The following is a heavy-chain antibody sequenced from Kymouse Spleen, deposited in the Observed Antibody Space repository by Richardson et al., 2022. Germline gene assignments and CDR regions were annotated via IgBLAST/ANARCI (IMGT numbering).Heavy chain of an antibody. D-gene: IGHD2-8*01. CDR1: GGSISSSSYY. J-gene: IGHJ5*02. CDR2: IYYSGST. CDR3: ARGGYCTNGVCYGNWFDP. Sequence: QLQLQESGPGLVKPSETLSLTCTVSGGSISSSSYYWGWIRQPPGKGLEWIGSIYYSGSTYYNPSLKSRVTISVDTSKNQFSLKLSSVTAADTAVYYCARGGYCTNGVCYGNWFDPWGQGTLVTVSS. V-gene: IGHV4-39*01.